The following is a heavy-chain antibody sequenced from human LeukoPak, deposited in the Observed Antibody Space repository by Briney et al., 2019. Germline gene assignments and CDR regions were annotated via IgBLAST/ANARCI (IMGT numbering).Heavy chain of an antibody. Sequence: PGRSLRLSCAASGVTFSSYGMHWVRQAPGKGLEWVAVISYDGSNKYYADSVKGRFTISRDNSKNTLYLQMNSLRAEDTAVYYCAKGLSGSYVGGFDYWGQGTLVTVSS. CDR1: GVTFSSYG. D-gene: IGHD1-26*01. CDR3: AKGLSGSYVGGFDY. J-gene: IGHJ4*02. CDR2: ISYDGSNK. V-gene: IGHV3-30*18.